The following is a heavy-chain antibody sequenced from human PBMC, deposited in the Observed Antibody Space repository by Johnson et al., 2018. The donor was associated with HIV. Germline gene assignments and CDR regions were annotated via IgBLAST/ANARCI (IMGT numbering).Heavy chain of an antibody. CDR3: AKVRYDRSVDCDREHDAFDI. CDR1: GFTFDDYA. Sequence: VQLVESGGGLVQPGGSLRLSCAASGFTFDDYAMHWVRQAPGKGLEWVSGISWNSGSIGYADSVKGRFTISSDNAKNSLYLQMNSLCAEDTALCYCAKVRYDRSVDCDREHDAFDIWGQGTMVSVSS. D-gene: IGHD3-22*01. CDR2: ISWNSGSI. J-gene: IGHJ3*02. V-gene: IGHV3-9*01.